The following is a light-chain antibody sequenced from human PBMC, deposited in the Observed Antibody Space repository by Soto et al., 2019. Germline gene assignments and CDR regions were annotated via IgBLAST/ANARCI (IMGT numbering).Light chain of an antibody. J-gene: IGKJ1*01. Sequence: EIVITQSPATLSVSPGERATLSCRASQSVTSNLAWYQQKPGHAPRLLIYGASTRATGIPARFSGSGSGTEFTLTISSLQSEDFAVYCCQQYNNWPPTLGQGTKVDIK. CDR2: GAS. CDR1: QSVTSN. V-gene: IGKV3-15*01. CDR3: QQYNNWPPT.